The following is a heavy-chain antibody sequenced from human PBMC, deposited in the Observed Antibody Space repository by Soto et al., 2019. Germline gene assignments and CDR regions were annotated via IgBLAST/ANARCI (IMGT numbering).Heavy chain of an antibody. CDR2: LLPIFGTT. D-gene: IGHD2-21*01. J-gene: IGHJ5*02. Sequence: QVQLVQSGAEVKKPGSSVKVSCKASVVTLSDYPINWVRQSHGQGLEWMGGLLPIFGTTIYAQKFQGRLTITADETTHTAYMELSDLRPEDTAIFYCARGYCGYAPCNKWILTGLHPWGQGTLVTVSS. CDR1: VVTLSDYP. CDR3: ARGYCGYAPCNKWILTGLHP. V-gene: IGHV1-69*01.